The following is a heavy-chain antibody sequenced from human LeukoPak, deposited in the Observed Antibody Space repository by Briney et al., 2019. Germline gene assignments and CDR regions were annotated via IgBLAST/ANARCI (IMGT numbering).Heavy chain of an antibody. Sequence: GASVKVSCKASGYTFTGYYIHWVRQAPGQGLEWMGWINPNSGGTKYPQRFQGRVTMTRDTSISTAYMELSRLRFDDTAVYYCARGAGTVYYYDTSGYYEWWGQGTLVTVSS. CDR2: INPNSGGT. CDR1: GYTFTGYY. V-gene: IGHV1-2*02. D-gene: IGHD3-22*01. CDR3: ARGAGTVYYYDTSGYYEW. J-gene: IGHJ4*02.